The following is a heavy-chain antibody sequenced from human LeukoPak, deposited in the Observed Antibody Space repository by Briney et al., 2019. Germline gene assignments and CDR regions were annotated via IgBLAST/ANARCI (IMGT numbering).Heavy chain of an antibody. CDR2: IKQDGSEK. Sequence: GSLRLSCAASGFTFSSYAMHWVRQAPGKGLEWVANIKQDGSEKYYVGSVKGRFTISRDNADNSLYLQMNSLRAEDTAVYYCARLRTFDYWGQGTLVTVSS. CDR3: ARLRTFDY. J-gene: IGHJ4*02. CDR1: GFTFSSYA. D-gene: IGHD1-14*01. V-gene: IGHV3-7*03.